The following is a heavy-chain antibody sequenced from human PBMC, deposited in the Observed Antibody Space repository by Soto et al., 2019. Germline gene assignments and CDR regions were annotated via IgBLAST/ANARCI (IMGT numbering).Heavy chain of an antibody. V-gene: IGHV1-46*01. D-gene: IGHD6-13*01. CDR1: GYTFSSYY. CDR3: ARDSLIAAAVFSFDY. CDR2: INPSGGTT. J-gene: IGHJ4*02. Sequence: ASVKVSCKASGYTFSSYYLHWVRQAPGQGLEWMGIINPSGGTTTYAQKFQGRVTMTRDTSTSTVYMELSSLRSEDTAVYYCARDSLIAAAVFSFDYWGQGTLVTVSS.